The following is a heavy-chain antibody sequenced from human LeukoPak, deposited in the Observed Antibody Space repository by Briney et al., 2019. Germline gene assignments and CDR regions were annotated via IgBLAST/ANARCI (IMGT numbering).Heavy chain of an antibody. V-gene: IGHV4-59*08. CDR2: IYYSGST. CDR1: GGSISSYY. D-gene: IGHD3-3*01. CDR3: ARSRGGRIF. J-gene: IGHJ4*02. Sequence: PSETLSLTCTVSGGSISSYYWRWIRQPPGKGLEWIGYIYYSGSTNYNPSLKSRVTISVDTSKNQFSLKLSSVTAADTAVYYCARSRGGRIFWGQGTLVTVSS.